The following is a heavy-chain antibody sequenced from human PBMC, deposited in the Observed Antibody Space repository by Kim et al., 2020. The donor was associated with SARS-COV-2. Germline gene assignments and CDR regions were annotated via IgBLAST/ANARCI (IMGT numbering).Heavy chain of an antibody. CDR3: ARSPVGVVAGTSVDY. CDR2: IIPILGIA. J-gene: IGHJ4*02. Sequence: SVKVSCKASGGTFSSYAISWVRQAPGQGLEWMGRIIPILGIANYAQKFQGRVTITADKSTSTAYMELSSLRSEDTAVYYCARSPVGVVAGTSVDYWGQGTLVTVSS. V-gene: IGHV1-69*04. CDR1: GGTFSSYA. D-gene: IGHD6-19*01.